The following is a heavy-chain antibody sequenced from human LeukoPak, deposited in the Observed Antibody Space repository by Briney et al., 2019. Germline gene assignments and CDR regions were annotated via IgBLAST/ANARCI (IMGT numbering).Heavy chain of an antibody. J-gene: IGHJ6*03. D-gene: IGHD3-22*01. V-gene: IGHV7-4-1*02. CDR1: GGIFSSYA. Sequence: GASVKVSCKSSGGIFSSYAINWVRQAPGQGLEWMGWINTNTGNPTYAQGFTGRFVFSLDTSVSTAYLQISSLKAEDTAVYYCARVHPSKDDSSGPHYYYYYYMDVWGKGTTVTVSS. CDR2: INTNTGNP. CDR3: ARVHPSKDDSSGPHYYYYYYMDV.